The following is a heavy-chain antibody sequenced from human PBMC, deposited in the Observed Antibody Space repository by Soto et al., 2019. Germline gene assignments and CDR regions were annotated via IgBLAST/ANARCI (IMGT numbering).Heavy chain of an antibody. Sequence: HPGGSLRLSCAASGFTFSSYAMSWVRQAPGKGLEWVSAISGSGGSTYYADSVKGRFTISRDNSKNTLYLQMNSLRAEDTAVYYCAKEGVCSGGSCYPPWFDPWGQGTLVTVSS. CDR1: GFTFSSYA. J-gene: IGHJ5*02. V-gene: IGHV3-23*01. CDR2: ISGSGGST. CDR3: AKEGVCSGGSCYPPWFDP. D-gene: IGHD2-15*01.